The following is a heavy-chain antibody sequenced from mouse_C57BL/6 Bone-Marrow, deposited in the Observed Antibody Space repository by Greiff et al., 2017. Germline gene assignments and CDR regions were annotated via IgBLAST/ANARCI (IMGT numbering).Heavy chain of an antibody. Sequence: EVMLVESGGGLVKPGGSLKLSCAASGFTFSSYAMSWVRQTPEKRLEWVATISDGGSYTYYPDNVKGRFTISRDNAKNNLYLQMSNLKSEDTAMYYCARGTIVPYYFDYWGQGTTLTVSS. J-gene: IGHJ2*01. CDR3: ARGTIVPYYFDY. CDR2: ISDGGSYT. D-gene: IGHD2-12*01. V-gene: IGHV5-4*03. CDR1: GFTFSSYA.